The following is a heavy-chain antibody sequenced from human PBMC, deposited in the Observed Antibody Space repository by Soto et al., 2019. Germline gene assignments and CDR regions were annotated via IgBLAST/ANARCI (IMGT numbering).Heavy chain of an antibody. CDR2: INPNSGGT. CDR1: GYTFTGYY. CDR3: ARNYYDRSGSQGCFDP. J-gene: IGHJ5*02. Sequence: QVQLVQSGAEVKKPGASVKVSCKASGYTFTGYYMHWVRQAPGQGLEWMGWINPNSGGTNYAQKFQGRVTMTRDTSFSTAYMELTRLRSDDTAVYYWARNYYDRSGSQGCFDPGGREPWSPSPQ. D-gene: IGHD3-22*01. V-gene: IGHV1-2*02.